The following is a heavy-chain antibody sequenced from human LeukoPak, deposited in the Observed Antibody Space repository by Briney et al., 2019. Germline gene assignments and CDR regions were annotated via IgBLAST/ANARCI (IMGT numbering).Heavy chain of an antibody. Sequence: ASVTVSCKSSGYTVTSYYIHWVRQAPGQGLEWMGIINPSGSSTSYAQKFQGRVTMTRDMSTSAVYMELSSLRSDDTAVYDCARDHAGYSSCWFQPAAGWYFDLWGRGTLVTVSS. CDR1: GYTVTSYY. CDR3: ARDHAGYSSCWFQPAAGWYFDL. D-gene: IGHD6-13*01. CDR2: INPSGSST. V-gene: IGHV1-46*01. J-gene: IGHJ2*01.